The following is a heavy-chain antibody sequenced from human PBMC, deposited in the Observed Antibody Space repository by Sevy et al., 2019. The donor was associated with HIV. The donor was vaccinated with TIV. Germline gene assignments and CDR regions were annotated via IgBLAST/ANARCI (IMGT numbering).Heavy chain of an antibody. D-gene: IGHD7-27*01. J-gene: IGHJ5*02. CDR3: ARDPDWGALDR. V-gene: IGHV3-7*01. Sequence: LSLTCEVSGFTFSNFWMTWVRQSPGKGLEWVAYINQDERHINLLDSVRGRFTISRDNAKNSLYLQMDSLRAEDTAIYYCARDPDWGALDRWGQGTLVTVSS. CDR1: GFTFSNFW. CDR2: INQDERHI.